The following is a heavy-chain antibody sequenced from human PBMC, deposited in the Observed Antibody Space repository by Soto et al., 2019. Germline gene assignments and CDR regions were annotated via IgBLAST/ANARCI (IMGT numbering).Heavy chain of an antibody. Sequence: GGSLRLSCAASGFTFSSYWMHWVRQAPGKGLVWVSRINSDGSSTSYADSVKGRFTISRDNAKNTLYLQMNSLRAEDTAVYYCARAGYDFYMDVWGKGTTVTVSS. CDR1: GFTFSSYW. CDR2: INSDGSST. CDR3: ARAGYDFYMDV. D-gene: IGHD3-3*01. J-gene: IGHJ6*03. V-gene: IGHV3-74*01.